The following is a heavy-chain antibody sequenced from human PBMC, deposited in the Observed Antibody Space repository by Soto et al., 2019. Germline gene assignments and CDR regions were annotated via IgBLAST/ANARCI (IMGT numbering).Heavy chain of an antibody. CDR1: GASTYNHY. D-gene: IGHD7-27*01. CDR3: TRANWYSEY. J-gene: IGHJ4*02. V-gene: IGHV4-59*11. Sequence: QVHLQESGPGRLKLSETFSSPGMFPGASTYNHYWTWFRHPPGKGLEWIGYIYYTGGTNYNPSLKSRVTMSVDTSKNRVSLNLTSLTAADTAIYYCTRANWYSEYWGQGTLVTVSS. CDR2: IYYTGGT.